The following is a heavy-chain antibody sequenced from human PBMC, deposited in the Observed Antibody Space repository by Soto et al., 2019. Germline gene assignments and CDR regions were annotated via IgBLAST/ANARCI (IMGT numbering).Heavy chain of an antibody. CDR3: ARGGYCSSTSCLYYYYYYGMEV. CDR2: INHSGST. J-gene: IGHJ6*01. D-gene: IGHD2-2*01. CDR1: VGSFSGYY. Sequence: SETLSLTCAFYVGSFSGYYWSCIRQPPGKWLEWIGEINHSGSTNYNPSLKSRVTISVDTSKNQFSLKLSSVTAADTAVYYCARGGYCSSTSCLYYYYYYGMEVWGQGTTVTVSS. V-gene: IGHV4-34*01.